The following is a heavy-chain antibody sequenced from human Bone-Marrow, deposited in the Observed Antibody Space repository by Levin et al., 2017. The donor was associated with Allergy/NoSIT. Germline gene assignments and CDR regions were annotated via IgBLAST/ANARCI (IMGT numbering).Heavy chain of an antibody. V-gene: IGHV3-21*01. J-gene: IGHJ3*02. CDR3: AKARHYYDSSGYFYETNGGDGFDI. CDR1: GLSFDNYS. Sequence: PGGSLRLSCVASGLSFDNYSMNWVRQAPGKGLDWVSSISVSGTYIFYTYSVRGRFTISRDNAKKSLFLQMNSLRAEDTAVYYCAKARHYYDSSGYFYETNGGDGFDIWGQGTLVTVA. CDR2: ISVSGTYI. D-gene: IGHD3-22*01.